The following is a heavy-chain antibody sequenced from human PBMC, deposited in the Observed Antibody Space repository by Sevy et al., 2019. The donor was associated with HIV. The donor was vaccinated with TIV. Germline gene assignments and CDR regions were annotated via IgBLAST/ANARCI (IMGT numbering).Heavy chain of an antibody. D-gene: IGHD6-19*01. CDR2: VNGDGSST. CDR3: ARGGLGSSGWYYFDY. Sequence: GGCLRLSCAASGFTFSSYWMHWVRQAPEKGLVWVSRVNGDGSSTTYADSVKGRFSISRDNAKNTLYLQMNSLRAEDTAVYYCARGGLGSSGWYYFDYWGQGALVTVSS. J-gene: IGHJ4*02. CDR1: GFTFSSYW. V-gene: IGHV3-74*01.